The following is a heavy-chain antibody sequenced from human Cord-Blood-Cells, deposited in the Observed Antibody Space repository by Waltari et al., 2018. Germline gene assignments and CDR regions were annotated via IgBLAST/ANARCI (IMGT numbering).Heavy chain of an antibody. Sequence: QVQLQQWGAGLLKPSETLSLTCAVYGGSFSGYYWSWIRQPPGKGLEWIGEINHSGSPNYNPSLKSRVTISVDTSKNQFSLKLSSVTAADTAVYYCARSPMVRGVIDYWGQGTLVTVSS. CDR3: ARSPMVRGVIDY. CDR1: GGSFSGYY. J-gene: IGHJ4*02. V-gene: IGHV4-34*01. D-gene: IGHD3-10*01. CDR2: INHSGSP.